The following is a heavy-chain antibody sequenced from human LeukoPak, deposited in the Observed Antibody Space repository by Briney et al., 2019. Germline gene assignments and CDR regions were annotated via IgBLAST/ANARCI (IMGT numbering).Heavy chain of an antibody. D-gene: IGHD5-12*01. CDR3: ASGYSGYGPFDY. Sequence: SSVKVSCKASGGTISSYAISWVRQAPGQGLEWMGRIIPIFGTANYAQKFQGRVTITTDESTSTAYMELSSLRSEDTAVYYWASGYSGYGPFDYWGQGTLVTVSS. J-gene: IGHJ4*02. CDR2: IIPIFGTA. CDR1: GGTISSYA. V-gene: IGHV1-69*05.